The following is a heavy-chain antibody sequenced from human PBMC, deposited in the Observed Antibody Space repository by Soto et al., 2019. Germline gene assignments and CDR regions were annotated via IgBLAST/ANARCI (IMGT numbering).Heavy chain of an antibody. V-gene: IGHV5-51*01. CDR2: IYPGDSDT. CDR1: GYSFTSYW. D-gene: IGHD3-3*01. J-gene: IGHJ6*03. CDR3: ARQGTIFGVVTYSHRPYYYHYMDV. Sequence: GEALKISCKGSGYSFTSYWSGWVRQMPGKDMKWKGIIYPGDSDTRYSPSFQGQVTISADKSISTAYLQWSSLKASDTAMYYCARQGTIFGVVTYSHRPYYYHYMDVWGKGTTVTVSS.